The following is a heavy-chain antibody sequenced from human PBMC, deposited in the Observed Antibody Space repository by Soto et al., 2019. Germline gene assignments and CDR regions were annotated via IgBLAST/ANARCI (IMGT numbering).Heavy chain of an antibody. V-gene: IGHV3-21*01. J-gene: IGHJ1*01. CDR1: GVIFRGYS. CDR3: ARDLRTLHF. CDR2: VSMSSIYI. Sequence: GGSLRICYGGSGVIFRGYSMHWFGQAAGRGREWVSSVSMSSIYIYYADSVKGRCTSSRDNAKNSLYLQMNSLRAEDMAVYYCARDLRTLHFRGQGTLGTLSS. D-gene: IGHD1-7*01.